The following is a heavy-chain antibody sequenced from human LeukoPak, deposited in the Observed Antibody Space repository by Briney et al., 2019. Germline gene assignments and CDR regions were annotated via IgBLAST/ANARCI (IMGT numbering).Heavy chain of an antibody. CDR1: GFTFSSYS. V-gene: IGHV3-48*01. D-gene: IGHD6-13*01. CDR3: ATLYSSSLVDAFDI. CDR2: ISSSSSTI. Sequence: PGGSLRLSCAASGFTFSSYSMNWVRQAPGKGLEWVSYISSSSSTIYYADSVKGRFTISRDNSKNTLYLQMNSLRAEDTAVYYCATLYSSSLVDAFDIWGQGTMVTVSS. J-gene: IGHJ3*02.